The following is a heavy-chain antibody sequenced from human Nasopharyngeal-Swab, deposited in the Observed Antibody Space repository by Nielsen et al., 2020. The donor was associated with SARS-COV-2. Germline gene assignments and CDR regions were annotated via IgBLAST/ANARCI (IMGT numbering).Heavy chain of an antibody. D-gene: IGHD2-2*03. CDR2: IYPCDSNT. V-gene: IGHV5-51*01. J-gene: IGHJ4*02. CDR1: GYVFSSYW. CDR3: ARGGRVGSNSFLDY. Sequence: KVSCKVSGYVFSSYWIGWVRQMPGKGLEWMGIIYPCDSNTRYSPSFQGQVTMSADKSINTAYLQWSSLKASDTAMYYCARGGRVGSNSFLDYWGQGTLVTVSS.